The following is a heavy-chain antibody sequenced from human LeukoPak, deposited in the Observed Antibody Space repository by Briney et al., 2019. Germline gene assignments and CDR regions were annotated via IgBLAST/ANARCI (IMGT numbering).Heavy chain of an antibody. V-gene: IGHV3-7*04. J-gene: IGHJ6*02. CDR2: IKEDGSEK. CDR3: ARDVTPLYSNSRKVNSGMDV. CDR1: GFTFSIYW. D-gene: IGHD2-2*01. Sequence: GGSLRLSCAASGFTFSIYWMTWVRQAPGKGLEWVANIKEDGSEKYYVDSVKGRITISRDNGKNSLYLQMNSLRAEDTAVYYCARDVTPLYSNSRKVNSGMDVWGHGTSVTVSS.